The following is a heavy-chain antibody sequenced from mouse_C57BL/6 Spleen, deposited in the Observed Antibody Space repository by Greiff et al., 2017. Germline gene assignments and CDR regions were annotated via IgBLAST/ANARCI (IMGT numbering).Heavy chain of an antibody. J-gene: IGHJ4*01. CDR3: ARGLLTYYAMDY. D-gene: IGHD2-3*01. CDR1: GYTFTSYW. Sequence: QVQLQQPGAELVKPGASVKMSCKASGYTFTSYWITWVKQRPGQGLEWIGDIYPGSGSTNYNERLKSKATLTVDTSSSTAYMQLSSLTSEDSAVYYCARGLLTYYAMDYWGQGTSVTVSS. CDR2: IYPGSGST. V-gene: IGHV1-55*01.